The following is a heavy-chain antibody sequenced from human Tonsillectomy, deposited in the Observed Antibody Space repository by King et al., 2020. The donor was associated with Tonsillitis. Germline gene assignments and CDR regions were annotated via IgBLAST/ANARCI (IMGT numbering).Heavy chain of an antibody. Sequence: MQLQESGPGLVKPSETLSLTCTVSGGSISSYYWSWIRQTPGKGLEWIGYSYYSGSTNYNPSLKSRVTISVDTSKNQCSLKLSSVTAADTAVYYCARAFNYYDSSGGYFDYWGQGTLVTVSS. J-gene: IGHJ4*02. CDR3: ARAFNYYDSSGGYFDY. V-gene: IGHV4-59*01. CDR1: GGSISSYY. CDR2: SYYSGST. D-gene: IGHD3-22*01.